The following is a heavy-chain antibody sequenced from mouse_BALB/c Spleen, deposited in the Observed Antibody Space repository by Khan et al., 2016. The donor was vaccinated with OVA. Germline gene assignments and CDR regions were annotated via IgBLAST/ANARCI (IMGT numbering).Heavy chain of an antibody. CDR2: IYWDDDK. CDR3: ARTVWLLDFAMDY. J-gene: IGHJ4*01. D-gene: IGHD2-3*01. V-gene: IGHV8-12*01. Sequence: QVQLKQSGPGILQPSQTLSLTCSFSGFSLSSSGMGVSWIRQPSGKGLEWLAHIYWDDDKRYNPSLKSRLTISKDTSSNQVFLKITSVDTADTATYYCARTVWLLDFAMDYWGQGTSVTVSS. CDR1: GFSLSSSGMG.